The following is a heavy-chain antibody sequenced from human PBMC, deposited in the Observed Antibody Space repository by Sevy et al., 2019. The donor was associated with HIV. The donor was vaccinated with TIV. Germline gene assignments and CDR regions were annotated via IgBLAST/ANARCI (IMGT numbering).Heavy chain of an antibody. CDR3: AREGSSSDSYYYYMDV. Sequence: SETLSLTCAVYGGSFSGYYWTWIRQPPGKWLEWIGEINHSASTNYNPSLKSRVTISVDTSKNQFSLKLTSVTAADTAVYYCAREGSSSDSYYYYMDVWGKGTTVTVSS. CDR2: INHSAST. J-gene: IGHJ6*03. V-gene: IGHV4-34*01. D-gene: IGHD6-6*01. CDR1: GGSFSGYY.